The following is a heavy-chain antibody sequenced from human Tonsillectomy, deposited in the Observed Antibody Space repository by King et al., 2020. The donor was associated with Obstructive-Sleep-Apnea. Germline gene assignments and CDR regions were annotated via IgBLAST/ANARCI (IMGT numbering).Heavy chain of an antibody. D-gene: IGHD3-22*01. CDR2: IRQDGSRQ. J-gene: IGHJ3*02. CDR1: GFAFNTYW. CDR3: VGDRTPQTSGHYYDAFDI. Sequence: VQLVESGGGLVQPGGSLRLSCAASGFAFNTYWMTWVRQAPGKGLEGVANIRQDGSRQYYVDSVRGRFTISRDNAKNSLFLQMNSLRTEDTGVYYCVGDRTPQTSGHYYDAFDIWGQGTVVTVSS. V-gene: IGHV3-7*01.